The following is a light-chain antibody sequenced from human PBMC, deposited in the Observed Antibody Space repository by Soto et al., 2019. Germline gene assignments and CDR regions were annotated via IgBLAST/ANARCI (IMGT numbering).Light chain of an antibody. Sequence: DIPMTQSPSSLSASVGDRVTITCQASQDITNSLNWYQQKPGRAPKLLISGASNLETGVPSRVSGTGSGTHFTFIISSLRPEDVASYYCQQCKSLTSITFGPGTKVDVK. V-gene: IGKV1-33*01. CDR3: QQCKSLTSIT. CDR2: GAS. J-gene: IGKJ3*01. CDR1: QDITNS.